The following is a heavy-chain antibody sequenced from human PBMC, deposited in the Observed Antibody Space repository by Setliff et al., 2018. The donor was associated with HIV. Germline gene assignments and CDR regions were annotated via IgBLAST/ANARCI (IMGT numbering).Heavy chain of an antibody. CDR1: GGSFSGYY. D-gene: IGHD3-22*01. J-gene: IGHJ4*02. Sequence: KASETLSLTCAVYGGSFSGYYWSWIRQPPGKRLEWIGEINHSGSTNYNPSLKSRVTISVDTSKNQFSLKLSSVTAADTAVYYCARAPPPYYYDSSGYYDYWGQGTLVTVSS. CDR2: INHSGST. CDR3: ARAPPPYYYDSSGYYDY. V-gene: IGHV4-34*01.